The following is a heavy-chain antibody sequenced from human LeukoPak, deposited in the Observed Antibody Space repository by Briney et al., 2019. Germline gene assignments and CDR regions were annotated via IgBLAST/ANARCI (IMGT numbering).Heavy chain of an antibody. CDR3: ARGANSTFDI. J-gene: IGHJ3*02. D-gene: IGHD4-23*01. Sequence: SQTLSLTCAISGDSVSRGAVAWNWTRQSPSRGLEWLGRTYAGSSQYAPSLRNRITISPDTSRNQFSLQLNSVTPGDTALYYCARGANSTFDIWGQGTVVTVSS. CDR2: TYAGSS. CDR1: GDSVSRGAVA. V-gene: IGHV6-1*01.